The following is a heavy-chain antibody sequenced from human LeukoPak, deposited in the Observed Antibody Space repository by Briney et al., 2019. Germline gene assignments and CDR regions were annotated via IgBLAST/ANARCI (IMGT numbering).Heavy chain of an antibody. Sequence: GGLVQPGGSLRLSCAASGFTFSSYWMSWVRQAPGKGLEWVANIKQDGSEKYYVDSVKGRFTISRDNAKNSLYLQMNSLRAEDTAVYYCARDSGYDILTGGGDFDYWGQGTLVTVSS. D-gene: IGHD3-9*01. CDR1: GFTFSSYW. CDR3: ARDSGYDILTGGGDFDY. V-gene: IGHV3-7*01. J-gene: IGHJ4*02. CDR2: IKQDGSEK.